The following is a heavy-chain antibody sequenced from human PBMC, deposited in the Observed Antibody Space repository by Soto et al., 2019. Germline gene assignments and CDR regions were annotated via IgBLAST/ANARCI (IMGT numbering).Heavy chain of an antibody. J-gene: IGHJ3*01. CDR2: LYDVDGS. Sequence: DVQLVESGGGLMQPGESLRLSCAASGLTVSGNKYVAWVRQAPGKGLEWVSALYDVDGSFYADSVKGRVTTSSDSSKSTVYRQMTGLRRDASAVYYCETWHEREHAYDVWGHGTTVTVSS. CDR3: ETWHEREHAYDV. D-gene: IGHD1-1*01. V-gene: IGHV3-53*01. CDR1: GLTVSGNKY.